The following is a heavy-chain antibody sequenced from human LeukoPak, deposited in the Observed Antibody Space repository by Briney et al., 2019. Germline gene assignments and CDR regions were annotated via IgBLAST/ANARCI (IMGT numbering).Heavy chain of an antibody. CDR3: ARLPRDRNWSFDY. Sequence: GASLQISCKGSGFSFTSYWIGWVRQLPGKGLEWMGIIYPGDSDTRYSPSFQGQVTISADKSISTAYLQWSSLKASDTAIYYCARLPRDRNWSFDYWGQGTLVTVSS. CDR1: GFSFTSYW. CDR2: IYPGDSDT. V-gene: IGHV5-51*01. D-gene: IGHD1-20*01. J-gene: IGHJ4*02.